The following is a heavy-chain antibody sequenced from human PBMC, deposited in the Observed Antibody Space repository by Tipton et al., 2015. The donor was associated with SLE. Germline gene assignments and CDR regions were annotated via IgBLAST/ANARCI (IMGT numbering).Heavy chain of an antibody. V-gene: IGHV4-4*07. CDR1: GGSISSYY. CDR2: IYTNENT. J-gene: IGHJ2*01. CDR3: AREFLNPVTTVHYYFDL. Sequence: TLSLTCTVSGGSISSYYRSWIRQPAGGGLEWIGRIYTNENTNYKPSLKSRVTMSVDTSKNHVPLKLISVTAADTAVYYCAREFLNPVTTVHYYFDLWGRGTLVTVSS. D-gene: IGHD4-11*01.